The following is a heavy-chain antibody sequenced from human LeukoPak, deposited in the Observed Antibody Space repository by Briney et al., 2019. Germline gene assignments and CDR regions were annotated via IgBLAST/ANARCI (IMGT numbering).Heavy chain of an antibody. D-gene: IGHD5-18*01. CDR2: IKEDGSLK. V-gene: IGHV3-7*01. CDR1: GFTFSTFA. Sequence: GGSLRLSCAASGFTFSTFAMIWVRQAPGKGLEWVANIKEDGSLKYYVDSVKGRFTISRDNAKNSLYLQMNSLRDEDTAVYYCARDQKHGYTYGYPLDYWGQGTLVTVSS. CDR3: ARDQKHGYTYGYPLDY. J-gene: IGHJ4*02.